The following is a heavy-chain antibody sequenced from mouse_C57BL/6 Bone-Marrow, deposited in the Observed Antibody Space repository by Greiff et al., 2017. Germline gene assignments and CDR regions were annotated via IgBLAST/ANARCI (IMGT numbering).Heavy chain of an antibody. V-gene: IGHV1-9*01. CDR2: ILPGSGST. CDR3: ARSWLPRDVYWYFDV. Sequence: VKLMESGAELMKPGASVKLSCKATGYTFTGYWIEWVKQRPGHGLEWIGEILPGSGSTNYNEKFKGKGTFTADTSANTAYMQLSSLTTEDYAIYYCARSWLPRDVYWYFDVWGTGTAVTVSS. CDR1: GYTFTGYW. D-gene: IGHD2-2*01. J-gene: IGHJ1*03.